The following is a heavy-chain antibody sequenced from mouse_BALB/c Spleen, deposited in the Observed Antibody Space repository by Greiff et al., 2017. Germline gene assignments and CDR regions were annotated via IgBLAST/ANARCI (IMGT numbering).Heavy chain of an antibody. D-gene: IGHD2-1*01. V-gene: IGHV1-55*01. CDR3: ARGNGNYDY. Sequence: VQRVESGAELVKPGASVKLSCKASGYNFTSYWINWVKLRPGQGLEWIGDIYPGSGSTNYNEKFKSKATLTVDTSSSTAYMQLSSLASEDSALYYCARGNGNYDYWGQGTTLTVSS. CDR2: IYPGSGST. CDR1: GYNFTSYW. J-gene: IGHJ2*01.